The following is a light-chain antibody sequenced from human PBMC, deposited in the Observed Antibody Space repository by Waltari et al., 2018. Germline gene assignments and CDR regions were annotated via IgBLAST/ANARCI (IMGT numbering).Light chain of an antibody. V-gene: IGLV2-8*01. CDR3: SSYAGSNTLV. CDR2: EVN. Sequence: QSALTQPPSASGSPGQSVTISCSGTNSDIGTYNYVSWFQQHPGRAPKLLIYEVNKRPPGVPDRFPGSKSDNRASLTVSGLQADDEAVYHCSSYAGSNTLVFGGGTRLTVL. CDR1: NSDIGTYNY. J-gene: IGLJ2*01.